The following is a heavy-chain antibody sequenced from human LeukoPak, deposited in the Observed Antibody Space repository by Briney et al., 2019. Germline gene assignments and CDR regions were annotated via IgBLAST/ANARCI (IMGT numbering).Heavy chain of an antibody. CDR2: MNPNSGNT. D-gene: IGHD3-10*01. CDR3: ARGVGRITMVRGSYYFDY. J-gene: IGHJ4*02. Sequence: ASVKVSCKPSGYTFTSYDINWVRQATGQGLEWMGWMNPNSGNTGYPQKFQGRVTMTRNTSISTAYMELSSLRSEDTAVYYCARGVGRITMVRGSYYFDYWGQGTLVTVSS. CDR1: GYTFTSYD. V-gene: IGHV1-8*01.